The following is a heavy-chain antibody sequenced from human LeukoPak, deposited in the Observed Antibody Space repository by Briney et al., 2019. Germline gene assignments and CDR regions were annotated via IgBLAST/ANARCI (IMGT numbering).Heavy chain of an antibody. V-gene: IGHV4-4*02. CDR2: INHSGST. J-gene: IGHJ4*02. Sequence: SGTLSLTCAVSGGSISSSNWWSWVRQPPGKGLEWIGEINHSGSTNYNPSLKSRVTISVDTSKNQFSLKLSSVTAADTAVYYCASGMGFYWGQGTLVTVSS. CDR1: GGSISSSNW. CDR3: ASGMGFY. D-gene: IGHD1-14*01.